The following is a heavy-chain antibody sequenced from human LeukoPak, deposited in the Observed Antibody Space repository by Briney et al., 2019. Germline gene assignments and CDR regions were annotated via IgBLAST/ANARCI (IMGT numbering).Heavy chain of an antibody. CDR1: GGSISSGGYY. Sequence: SQTLSLTCTVSGGSISSGGYYWSWIRQHPGKGLERIGYIYYSGSTYYNPSLKSRVTISVDTSKNQFSLKLSSVTAADTAVYYCARGPIVPAAPEIWGQGTLVTVSS. CDR2: IYYSGST. D-gene: IGHD2-2*01. CDR3: ARGPIVPAAPEI. J-gene: IGHJ4*02. V-gene: IGHV4-31*03.